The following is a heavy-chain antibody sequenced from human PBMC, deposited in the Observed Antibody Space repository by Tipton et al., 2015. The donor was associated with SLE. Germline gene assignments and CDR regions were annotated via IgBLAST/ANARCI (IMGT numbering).Heavy chain of an antibody. CDR1: GGSISSYY. V-gene: IGHV4-4*08. CDR2: IYTSGST. J-gene: IGHJ4*02. D-gene: IGHD4-17*01. Sequence: TLSLTCTVSGGSISSYYWSWIRQPPGKGLEWIGDIYTSGSTNYNPSLHNRVTIFVDTSKNQFSLKLSSVTAADTAVYYCARATVTTTLWYFDYWGQGTLVTVSS. CDR3: ARATVTTTLWYFDY.